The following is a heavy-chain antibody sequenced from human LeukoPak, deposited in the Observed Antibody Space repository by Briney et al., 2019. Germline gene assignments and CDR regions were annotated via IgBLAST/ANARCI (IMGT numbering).Heavy chain of an antibody. CDR3: ARDQCSSTSCYVGVGIFDY. CDR2: ISGFNDNT. D-gene: IGHD2-2*01. J-gene: IGHJ4*02. Sequence: VASVKVSCKTSGYFFSHYGISWARQAPGQGPEWLGWISGFNDNTNYAQRVQGRVTMTTDTATSTAYMELRSLRSDDTAVYYCARDQCSSTSCYVGVGIFDYWGQGTLVTVSS. CDR1: GYFFSHYG. V-gene: IGHV1-18*01.